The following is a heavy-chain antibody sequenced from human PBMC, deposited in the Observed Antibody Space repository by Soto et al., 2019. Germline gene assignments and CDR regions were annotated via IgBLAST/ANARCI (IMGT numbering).Heavy chain of an antibody. CDR3: ARGTPIAVAGQIDY. J-gene: IGHJ4*02. CDR2: IWYDGSNK. D-gene: IGHD6-19*01. V-gene: IGHV3-33*01. Sequence: QVQLVESGGGVVQPGRSPRLSCAASGFTFSSYGMHWVRQAPGKGLEWVAVIWYDGSNKYYADSVKGRFTISRDNSKNTLYLQMNSLRAEDTAVYYCARGTPIAVAGQIDYRGQGTLVTVSS. CDR1: GFTFSSYG.